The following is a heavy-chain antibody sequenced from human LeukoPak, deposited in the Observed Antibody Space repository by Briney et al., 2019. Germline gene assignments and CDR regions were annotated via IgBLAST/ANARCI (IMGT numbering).Heavy chain of an antibody. V-gene: IGHV3-33*01. CDR2: IWYDGGNK. J-gene: IGHJ4*02. Sequence: GGSLRLSCAASGFTFSSYGMHWVRQAPGKGLEWVAVIWYDGGNKYYADSVKGRFTISRDNSKNTLYLQMNSLRAEDTAVYYCARDRYLYSSGSLGRGIDYWGQGTLVTVSS. CDR1: GFTFSSYG. D-gene: IGHD6-19*01. CDR3: ARDRYLYSSGSLGRGIDY.